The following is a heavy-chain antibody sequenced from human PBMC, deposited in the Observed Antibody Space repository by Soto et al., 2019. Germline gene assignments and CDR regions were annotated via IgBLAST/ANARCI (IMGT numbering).Heavy chain of an antibody. J-gene: IGHJ4*02. CDR2: IYYSGST. D-gene: IGHD2-15*01. Sequence: PSETLSLTCTVSGGSISSGGYYWSWIRQHPGKGLEWIGYIYYSGSTYYNPSLKSRVTISVDTSKNQFSLKLSSVTAADTAVYYCARGGGSWIYYFDYWGQGTLVTVSS. V-gene: IGHV4-31*03. CDR3: ARGGGSWIYYFDY. CDR1: GGSISSGGYY.